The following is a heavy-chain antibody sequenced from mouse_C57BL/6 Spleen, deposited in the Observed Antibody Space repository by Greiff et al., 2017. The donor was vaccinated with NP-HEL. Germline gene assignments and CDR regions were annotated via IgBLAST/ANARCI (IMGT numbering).Heavy chain of an antibody. CDR1: GFTFTDYY. Sequence: EVQLVESGGGLVQPGGSLSLSCAASGFTFTDYYMSWVRQPPGKALEWLGFIRNKANGYTTEYSASVKGRFTISRDNSQSILYLQMNALRAEDSATYCCARGGGTSPFAYWGQGTLVTVSA. CDR3: ARGGGTSPFAY. V-gene: IGHV7-3*01. CDR2: IRNKANGYTT. D-gene: IGHD1-1*01. J-gene: IGHJ3*01.